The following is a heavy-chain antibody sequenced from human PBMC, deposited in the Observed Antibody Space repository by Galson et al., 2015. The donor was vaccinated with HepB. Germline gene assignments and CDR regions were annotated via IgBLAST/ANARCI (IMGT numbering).Heavy chain of an antibody. CDR1: GYIFATYY. CDR2: INPNSGDT. D-gene: IGHD3-3*01. CDR3: TRTRFFRPPYFDY. V-gene: IGHV1-2*06. Sequence: SVKVSCKASGYIFATYYMQWVRQAPGQGLEWMGRINPNSGDTDYSQKFQGRVTMTRDTSISTAYMDLSRLKSDDTAVYYCTRTRFFRPPYFDYWGQGTLVTVSS. J-gene: IGHJ4*02.